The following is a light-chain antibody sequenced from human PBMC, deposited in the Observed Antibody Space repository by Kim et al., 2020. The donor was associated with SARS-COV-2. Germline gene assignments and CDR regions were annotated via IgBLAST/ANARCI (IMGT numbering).Light chain of an antibody. CDR2: AAS. CDR1: QSIRSNY. V-gene: IGKV3-20*01. J-gene: IGKJ2*01. Sequence: EIVLTQSPGTLSLSPGERATLSCRASQSIRSNYLTWYQQKPGQPPRLFIYAASRRVTGIPDRFSGSGSGTDFTLTISRLEPEDFAVYYCQQYGDSPYTFGQGTKLEI. CDR3: QQYGDSPYT.